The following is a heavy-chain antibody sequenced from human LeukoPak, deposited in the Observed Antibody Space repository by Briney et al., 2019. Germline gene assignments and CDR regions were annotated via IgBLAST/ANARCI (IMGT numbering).Heavy chain of an antibody. D-gene: IGHD1-26*01. Sequence: SETLSLTCTVSGGSISSYYWSWIRQPPGKGLEWIGYIYYSGSTNYNPSLESRVTISVDTSKKQFSLKLISVTAADTALYYCARVSVSNSGSPRFDYWGQGTLVTVSS. CDR2: IYYSGST. CDR1: GGSISSYY. J-gene: IGHJ4*02. CDR3: ARVSVSNSGSPRFDY. V-gene: IGHV4-59*01.